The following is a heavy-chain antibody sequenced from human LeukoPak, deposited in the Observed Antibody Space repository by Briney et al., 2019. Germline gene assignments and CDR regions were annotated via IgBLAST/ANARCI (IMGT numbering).Heavy chain of an antibody. J-gene: IGHJ4*02. D-gene: IGHD3-22*01. V-gene: IGHV3-23*01. CDR3: AKGSYYDSSGYYVY. CDR1: GFTFSSYA. CDR2: ISGSGGST. Sequence: GGSLRLSCAASGFTFSSYAMSWVRQAPGKGLEWVSAISGSGGSTYYADSVKGRFTISRDNSKNTLYLQMNSLRAEDTAVYYCAKGSYYDSSGYYVYWGQGTLVTVSS.